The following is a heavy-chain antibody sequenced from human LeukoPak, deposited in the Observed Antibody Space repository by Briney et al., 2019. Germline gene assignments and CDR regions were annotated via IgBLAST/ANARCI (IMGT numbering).Heavy chain of an antibody. CDR2: IWYDGSNK. Sequence: GGSLRLSCAASGFTFSNYGMHWVRQAPGKGLEWVALIWYDGSNKYYADSVKGRYTISRDNSKNTLYLQMNSLRAEDTAVYYCAGSYYNVFDYWGQGTLVTVSS. CDR3: AGSYYNVFDY. V-gene: IGHV3-33*01. CDR1: GFTFSNYG. J-gene: IGHJ4*02. D-gene: IGHD3-10*01.